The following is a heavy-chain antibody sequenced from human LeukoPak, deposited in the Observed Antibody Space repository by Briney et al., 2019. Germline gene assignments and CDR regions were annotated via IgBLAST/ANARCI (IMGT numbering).Heavy chain of an antibody. J-gene: IGHJ4*02. D-gene: IGHD3-22*01. CDR3: AKDRAIVVVNWGDY. CDR1: GFPLSSYV. CDR2: ISHDSDNI. Sequence: GGSLRLSCAASGFPLSSYVMSWVRQAPGKGLEWVAYISHDSDNIYYPDFVKGRFTISRDNSKNTLYLQMNSLRAEDTAVYYCAKDRAIVVVNWGDYWGQGTLVTVSS. V-gene: IGHV3-23*01.